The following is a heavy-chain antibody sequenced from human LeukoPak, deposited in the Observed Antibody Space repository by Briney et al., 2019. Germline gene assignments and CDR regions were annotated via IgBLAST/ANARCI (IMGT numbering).Heavy chain of an antibody. CDR1: GFTFSNYE. J-gene: IGHJ4*02. CDR2: ISSGGSTI. Sequence: GGSLRLSCAASGFTFSNYEMNWVRQAPGKGLEWVSYISSGGSTIYYADSVKGRFTISRDNVKNSLYLQMNSLRAEDTAVYYCAREYSGFDFFDYWGQGTLATVSS. CDR3: AREYSGFDFFDY. D-gene: IGHD5-12*01. V-gene: IGHV3-48*03.